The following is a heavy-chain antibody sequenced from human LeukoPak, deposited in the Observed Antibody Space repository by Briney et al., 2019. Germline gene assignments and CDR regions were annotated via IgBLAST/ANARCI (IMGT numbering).Heavy chain of an antibody. CDR1: GGSFSGYY. J-gene: IGHJ5*02. CDR2: INHSGST. CDR3: ARSGGPLNWFDP. V-gene: IGHV4-34*01. Sequence: SETLSLTCAVYGGSFSGYYWSWIRQPPGKGLEWIGEINHSGSTNYNPSLKSRVTISVDTSKNQFSLKLSSVTAADTAVYYCARSGGPLNWFDPWGQGTLVTVSS.